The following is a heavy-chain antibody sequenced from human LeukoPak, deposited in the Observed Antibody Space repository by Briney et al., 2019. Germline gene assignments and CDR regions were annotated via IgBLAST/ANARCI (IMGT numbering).Heavy chain of an antibody. CDR1: GGSISSYY. Sequence: SETLSLTCTVSGGSISSYYWSWIRQPPGKGLEWIGYIYYSGSTNYNPSLKSRVTISVDTSKNQFSLKLSSVTAADTAVYYCARSLLRWRDPDAFDIWGQGTMVTVSS. D-gene: IGHD2-21*01. J-gene: IGHJ3*02. V-gene: IGHV4-59*01. CDR3: ARSLLRWRDPDAFDI. CDR2: IYYSGST.